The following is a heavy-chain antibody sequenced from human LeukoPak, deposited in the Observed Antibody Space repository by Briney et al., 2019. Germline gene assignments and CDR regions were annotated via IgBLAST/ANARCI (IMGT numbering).Heavy chain of an antibody. Sequence: GRSLRLSCAASGFTFDDYAMHWVRQAPGKGLEWVSGISWNSGSIGYADSVKGRFTISRDNSKNTLYLQMNSLRAEDTAVYYCARRAGYSYGSGWFDPWGQGTLVTVSS. V-gene: IGHV3-9*01. CDR3: ARRAGYSYGSGWFDP. J-gene: IGHJ5*02. CDR2: ISWNSGSI. D-gene: IGHD5-18*01. CDR1: GFTFDDYA.